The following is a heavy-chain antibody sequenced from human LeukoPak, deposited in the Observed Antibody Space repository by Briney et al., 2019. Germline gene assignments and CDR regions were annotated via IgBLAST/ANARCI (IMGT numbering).Heavy chain of an antibody. CDR3: AELGITMIGGI. CDR2: ISSSGSTI. D-gene: IGHD3-10*02. J-gene: IGHJ6*04. CDR1: GFTFFSYT. Sequence: GGSLRLSCAASGFTFFSYTMNWVRQAPGKGLEWVSYISSSGSTIYYADSMKGRFTISRDNAKNSLYLQMNSLRAEDTAVYYCAELGITMIGGIWGKGTTVTISS. V-gene: IGHV3-48*04.